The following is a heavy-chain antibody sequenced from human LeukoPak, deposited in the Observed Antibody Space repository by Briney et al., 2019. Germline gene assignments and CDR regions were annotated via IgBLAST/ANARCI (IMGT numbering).Heavy chain of an antibody. CDR1: GFTFSSYS. Sequence: GGSLRLSCGVSGFTFSSYSMSWVRQAPGKGLEWVSTISDSGGSTYYADSVKGRFTISRDNSKKTLDLQMNSLRAEDTAVYYCAKDGGDSWYFDLWGRGTLVTVPS. J-gene: IGHJ2*01. CDR3: AKDGGDSWYFDL. D-gene: IGHD2-21*02. CDR2: ISDSGGST. V-gene: IGHV3-23*01.